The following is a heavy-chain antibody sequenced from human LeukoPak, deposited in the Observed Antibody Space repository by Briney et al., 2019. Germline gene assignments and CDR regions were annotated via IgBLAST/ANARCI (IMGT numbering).Heavy chain of an antibody. D-gene: IGHD5-24*01. CDR1: GFTFSRYW. CDR2: IRSDGTIT. J-gene: IGHJ5*02. Sequence: GGSLRLSCAASGFTFSRYWMRWVRQAPGKGLVWVARIRSDGTITSYADSVKGRFTISRDNAKNTLYLQMNSLRAEDTAVYYCARDIEDGVSWGQGTLVTVSS. CDR3: ARDIEDGVS. V-gene: IGHV3-74*01.